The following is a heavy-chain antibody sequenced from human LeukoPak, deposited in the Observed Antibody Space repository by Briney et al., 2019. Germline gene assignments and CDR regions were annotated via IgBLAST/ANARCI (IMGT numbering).Heavy chain of an antibody. CDR2: IYYSGST. CDR1: GGSISSSSYY. Sequence: SETLSLTCTVSGGSISSSSYYWGWIRQPPGKGLEWIGSIYYSGSTYYNPSLKSRVTISVDTSKNQFSLKLSSVTAADTAVYYCARDGPRGRYSSSWYVDYWGQGTLVTVSS. J-gene: IGHJ4*02. CDR3: ARDGPRGRYSSSWYVDY. D-gene: IGHD6-13*01. V-gene: IGHV4-39*07.